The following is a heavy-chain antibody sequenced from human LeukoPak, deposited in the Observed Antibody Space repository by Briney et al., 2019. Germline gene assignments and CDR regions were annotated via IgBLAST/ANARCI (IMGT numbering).Heavy chain of an antibody. V-gene: IGHV3-48*02. CDR3: ARAKCYDY. CDR2: ISSSSTI. D-gene: IGHD5/OR15-5a*01. CDR1: GFTFSSCS. J-gene: IGHJ4*02. Sequence: PGGSLRLSCAASGFTFSSCSMNWVRQAPGKGLEWVSYISSSSTIYYADSVKGRFTISRDNAKNSLYLQMNSLRDEDTAVYYCARAKCYDYWGQGTLVTVSS.